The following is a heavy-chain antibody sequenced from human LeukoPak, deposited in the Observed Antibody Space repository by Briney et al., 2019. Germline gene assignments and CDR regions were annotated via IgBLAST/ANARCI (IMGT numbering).Heavy chain of an antibody. CDR2: MKEDGSEK. V-gene: IGHV3-7*03. J-gene: IGHJ4*02. CDR3: ARRQTFDY. CDR1: GFTFCENW. Sequence: PGGSLRLSCVASGFTFCENWMSWVRQAPEKGLEWVANMKEDGSEKYYVDSVNGRFTISRDNARKSVYLQMNSLRVEDTAVYYCARRQTFDYWGQGTLVTVSS.